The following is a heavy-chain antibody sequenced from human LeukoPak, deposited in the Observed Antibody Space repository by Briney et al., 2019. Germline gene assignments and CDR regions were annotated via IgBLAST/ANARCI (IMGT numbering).Heavy chain of an antibody. J-gene: IGHJ3*02. CDR2: IYYSWST. CDR1: GGSISRGDYY. D-gene: IGHD1-14*01. V-gene: IGHV4-30-4*01. CDR3: ARAAGGGAFDI. Sequence: PSEPLPLTCTVSGGSISRGDYYWSWIRQPPAKGLEWIGYIYYSWSTYYNPSLKSRVTMSVDTSKNQFSLKLSSVTAADTAVYYCARAAGGGAFDIWGQGTMVTVSS.